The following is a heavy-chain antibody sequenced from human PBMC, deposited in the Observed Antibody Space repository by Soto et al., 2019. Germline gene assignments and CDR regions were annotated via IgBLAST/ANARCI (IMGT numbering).Heavy chain of an antibody. CDR1: GFTFRYYW. V-gene: IGHV3-74*01. Sequence: EVHLVESGGGLVQPGGSLRLSCAASGFTFRYYWLHWVHQVPGRGPVWVSGINNDGSDTFYADFVEGRFTISRDNAKNTVYLQMDSLRAEDTAVYYCGSLFEFWGQGTLVTVPS. CDR2: INNDGSDT. CDR3: GSLFEF. J-gene: IGHJ4*02.